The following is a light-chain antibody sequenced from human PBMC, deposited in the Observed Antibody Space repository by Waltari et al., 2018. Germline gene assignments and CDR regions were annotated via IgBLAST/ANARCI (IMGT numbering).Light chain of an antibody. Sequence: DVVMTQSPLSLPVTLGQPASISCRSSQSLVHSDGNTYLNWFQQRPGQSPRRLIYKVSNRDSGVPDRFSGSGSDTDFTLKISRVEAEDVGVYYCMQGTQWPWTFGQGTKVEIK. V-gene: IGKV2-30*02. CDR1: QSLVHSDGNTY. J-gene: IGKJ1*01. CDR3: MQGTQWPWT. CDR2: KVS.